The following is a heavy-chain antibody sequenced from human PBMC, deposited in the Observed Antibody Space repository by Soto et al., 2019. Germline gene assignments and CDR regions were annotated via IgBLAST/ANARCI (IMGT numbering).Heavy chain of an antibody. Sequence: SETLSLTCTVSGGSISSGDYYWSWIRQPPGKGLEWIGYIYYSGSTYYNPSLKSRVTISVDTSKNQFSLKLSSVTAADTAVYYCARVLNYYDNWFGPWGQGTLVTVSS. J-gene: IGHJ5*02. CDR1: GGSISSGDYY. D-gene: IGHD3-22*01. V-gene: IGHV4-30-4*01. CDR2: IYYSGST. CDR3: ARVLNYYDNWFGP.